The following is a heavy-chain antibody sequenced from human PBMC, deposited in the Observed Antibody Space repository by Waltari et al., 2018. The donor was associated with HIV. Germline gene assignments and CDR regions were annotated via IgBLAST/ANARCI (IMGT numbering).Heavy chain of an antibody. CDR1: GFTFRSYW. CDR3: ARERGSRSFDY. CDR2: RKQDGSEK. D-gene: IGHD3-10*01. Sequence: EVQLVESGGGLVQPGGSLRLSCAASGFTFRSYWMTWVRQAPGKGLEGVANRKQDGSEKYYVDAVKGQFTISRDNAKNSLYLQMNSLRAEDTAVYYCARERGSRSFDYWGQGTLVTVSS. J-gene: IGHJ4*02. V-gene: IGHV3-7*01.